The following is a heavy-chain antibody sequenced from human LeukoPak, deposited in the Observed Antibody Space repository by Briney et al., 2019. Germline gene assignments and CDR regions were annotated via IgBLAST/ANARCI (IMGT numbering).Heavy chain of an antibody. CDR1: GYSISSGYY. Sequence: SETLSLTCTVSGYSISSGYYWSWIRQPPGKGLEWIGEINHSGSTNYNPSLKSRVTISVDTSKNQFSLKLSSVTAADTAVYYCARAKQWLVVWDYYYYMDVWGKGTTVTIS. CDR2: INHSGST. V-gene: IGHV4-38-2*02. D-gene: IGHD6-19*01. CDR3: ARAKQWLVVWDYYYYMDV. J-gene: IGHJ6*03.